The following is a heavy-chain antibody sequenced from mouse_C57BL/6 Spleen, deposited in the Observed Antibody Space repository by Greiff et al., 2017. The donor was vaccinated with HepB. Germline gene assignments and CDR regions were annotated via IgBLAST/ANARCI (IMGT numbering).Heavy chain of an antibody. V-gene: IGHV5-6*01. Sequence: EVQVVESGGDLVKPGGSLKLSCAASGFTFSSYGMSWVRQTPDKRLEWVATISSGGSYTYYPDSVKGRFPISRDNAKNTLYLQMSSLKSEDTAMYYCARHGGVTPWYFDVWGTGTTVTVSS. CDR2: ISSGGSYT. CDR3: ARHGGVTPWYFDV. CDR1: GFTFSSYG. D-gene: IGHD2-2*01. J-gene: IGHJ1*03.